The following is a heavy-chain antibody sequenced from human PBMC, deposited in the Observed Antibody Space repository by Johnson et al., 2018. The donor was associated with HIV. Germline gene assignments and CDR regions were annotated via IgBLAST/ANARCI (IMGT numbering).Heavy chain of an antibody. CDR1: GFSFSTYW. CDR2: IDTEGSGT. V-gene: IGHV3-74*03. CDR3: ARSRWADDAFDG. Sequence: VQLVESGGRLVQPGGSLRLSCAASGFSFSTYWMHWVRRVPGKGLVWVSRIDTEGSGTTYADSVKGRFTISRDHAKNTDYLQMISLRAEDMAVYYCARSRWADDAFDGWGQGTMVTVSS. D-gene: IGHD1-26*01. J-gene: IGHJ3*01.